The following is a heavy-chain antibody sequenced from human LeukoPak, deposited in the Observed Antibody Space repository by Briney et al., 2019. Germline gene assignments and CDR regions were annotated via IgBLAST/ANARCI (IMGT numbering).Heavy chain of an antibody. CDR3: ARALFDDYGDYGDWFDP. D-gene: IGHD4-17*01. Sequence: SETLSPTCTVSGGSISSGDYYWSWIRQPPGKGLEWIGYIYYSGSAYYNPSLKSRVTISVDTSKNQFSLKLSSVTAADTAVYYCARALFDDYGDYGDWFDPWGQGTLVTVSS. J-gene: IGHJ5*02. CDR1: GGSISSGDYY. CDR2: IYYSGSA. V-gene: IGHV4-30-4*01.